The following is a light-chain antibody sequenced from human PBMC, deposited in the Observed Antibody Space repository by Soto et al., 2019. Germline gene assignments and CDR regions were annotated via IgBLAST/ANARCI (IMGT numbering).Light chain of an antibody. J-gene: IGKJ1*01. V-gene: IGKV3-20*01. CDR1: QSVSSSY. Sequence: EIVLTQSPGTLSLSPGERATLFCRASQSVSSSYLAWYQQKPGQAPRLLLYGASSRATGIPDRFSGSGSGTDFTLTISRLEPEDFAVYYCQQYGSSPPTFGQGTKVEIK. CDR3: QQYGSSPPT. CDR2: GAS.